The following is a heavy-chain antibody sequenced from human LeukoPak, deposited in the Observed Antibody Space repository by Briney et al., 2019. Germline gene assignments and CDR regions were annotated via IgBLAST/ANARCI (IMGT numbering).Heavy chain of an antibody. V-gene: IGHV1-8*01. D-gene: IGHD6-13*01. CDR3: AKGRAAGTLGDYFDY. CDR1: GYTFTSYD. J-gene: IGHJ4*02. Sequence: ASVKVSCKASGYTFTSYDINWVRQATGQGLEWMGWMNPNSGNTGYAQKLQGRVTMTRNTSISTAYMELSSLRSEDTAVYYCAKGRAAGTLGDYFDYWGQGTLVTVSS. CDR2: MNPNSGNT.